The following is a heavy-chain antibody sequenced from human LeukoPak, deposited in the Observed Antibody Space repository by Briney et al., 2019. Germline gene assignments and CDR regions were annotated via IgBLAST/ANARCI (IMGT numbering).Heavy chain of an antibody. Sequence: PGGSLRLSCAASGFTFSSYSMNWVRQAPGEGLEWVSSISSSSSYIYYADSVKGRFTISRDNAKNSLYLQMNSLRAEDTAVYYCARVEGVVPAATNWFDPWGRATLVTVSS. CDR1: GFTFSSYS. V-gene: IGHV3-21*01. CDR2: ISSSSSYI. J-gene: IGHJ5*02. CDR3: ARVEGVVPAATNWFDP. D-gene: IGHD2-2*01.